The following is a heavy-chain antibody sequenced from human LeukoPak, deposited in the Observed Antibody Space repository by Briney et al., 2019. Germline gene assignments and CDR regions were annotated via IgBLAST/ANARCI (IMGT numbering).Heavy chain of an antibody. J-gene: IGHJ4*02. D-gene: IGHD2-21*02. CDR1: GGSISSYY. CDR3: ASAYLAYCGGDCVGYFDY. CDR2: IYTSGST. Sequence: SETLSLTCTVSGGSISSYYWSWIRQPAGKGLEWIGRIYTSGSTNYNPSLKSRVTKSVDTSKNQFSLKLSSVTAADTAVYYCASAYLAYCGGDCVGYFDYWGQGTLVTVSS. V-gene: IGHV4-4*07.